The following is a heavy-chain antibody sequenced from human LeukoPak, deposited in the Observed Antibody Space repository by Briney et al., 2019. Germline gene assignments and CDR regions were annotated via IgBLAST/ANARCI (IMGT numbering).Heavy chain of an antibody. CDR3: AKVAKVNIVVVTALDY. J-gene: IGHJ4*02. V-gene: IGHV3-30*18. Sequence: GGSLRLSCAASGFTFSSYAMHWVRQAPGKGLEWVAIISYDGSNKFYADSVKGRFTISRDDSKNTLYLQMSSLGPEDTAMYYCAKVAKVNIVVVTALDYWGQGTLVTVSS. CDR2: ISYDGSNK. D-gene: IGHD2-21*02. CDR1: GFTFSSYA.